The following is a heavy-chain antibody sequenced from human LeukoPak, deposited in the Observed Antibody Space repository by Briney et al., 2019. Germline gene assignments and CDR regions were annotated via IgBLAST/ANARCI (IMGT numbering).Heavy chain of an antibody. D-gene: IGHD3-3*01. CDR3: ARVMYYDFWRGFDY. CDR1: GGSFSGYY. CDR2: INHSGST. Sequence: PSETLSLTCAVYGGSFSGYYWSWIRQPPGKGLEWIGEINHSGSTNYNPSLKSRVTISVDTSKNQFSLKLSSVTAADTAVYYCARVMYYDFWRGFDYWGQGTLVTVSS. J-gene: IGHJ4*02. V-gene: IGHV4-34*01.